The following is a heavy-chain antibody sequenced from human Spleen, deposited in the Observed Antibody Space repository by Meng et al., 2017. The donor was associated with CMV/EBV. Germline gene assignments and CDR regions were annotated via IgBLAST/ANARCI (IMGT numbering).Heavy chain of an antibody. CDR2: INWNGGST. CDR1: FSFDDYG. D-gene: IGHD2-2*01. Sequence: FSFDDYGMSWVRQAPGKGLEWVSGINWNGGSTGYADSVKGRFTISRDNAKNSLYLRMNSLRAEDTALYYCARDGRRYCTSTSCSYSGYWGQGTLVTVSS. CDR3: ARDGRRYCTSTSCSYSGY. V-gene: IGHV3-20*03. J-gene: IGHJ4*02.